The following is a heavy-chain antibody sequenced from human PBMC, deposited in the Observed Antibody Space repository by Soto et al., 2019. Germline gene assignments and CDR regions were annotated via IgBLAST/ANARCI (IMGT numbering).Heavy chain of an antibody. CDR3: XXGGEPIDY. Sequence: QVQLVQSGAEEKKPGASVKVSCKASGYTFTSYAMHWVRQAPGQRLEWMGWINAGNGNTKYSQKLQGRVTITRDTXXXXXXXXXXXXXXXXXXXXXXXXGGEPIDYWGQGTLVTVSS. J-gene: IGHJ4*02. V-gene: IGHV1-3*05. D-gene: IGHD2-21*01. CDR1: GYTFTSYA. CDR2: INAGNGNT.